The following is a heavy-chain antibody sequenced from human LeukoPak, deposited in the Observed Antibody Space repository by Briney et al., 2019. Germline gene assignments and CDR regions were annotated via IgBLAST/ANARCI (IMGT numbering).Heavy chain of an antibody. CDR2: INPNSGGT. CDR3: ARVSGVATIVFDP. CDR1: GYTFTGYY. J-gene: IGHJ5*02. Sequence: ASVKVSCKASGYTFTGYYMHWVRQAPGQGLEWMGWINPNSGGTNYAQNFQGRVTMTRDTSNSTAYLELRRLRSGDNAVYYCARVSGVATIVFDPWGQGTLVTVSS. D-gene: IGHD5-12*01. V-gene: IGHV1-2*02.